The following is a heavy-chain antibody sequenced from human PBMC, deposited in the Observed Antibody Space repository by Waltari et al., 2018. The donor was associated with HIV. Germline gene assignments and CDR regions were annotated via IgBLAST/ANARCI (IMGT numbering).Heavy chain of an antibody. CDR1: GYTFTSYD. CDR2: RNTTSGNT. Sequence: QVKLVQSGAEVKKPGASVKVSCKASGYTFTSYDITWVRQATGQGLEWMGWRNTTSGNTGYAQKFPGRVTMTRNTSTSKAYMELSSLRSEYTAVYYCARTANPFDYWGQGTLVTVSS. J-gene: IGHJ4*02. CDR3: ARTANPFDY. V-gene: IGHV1-8*01. D-gene: IGHD7-27*01.